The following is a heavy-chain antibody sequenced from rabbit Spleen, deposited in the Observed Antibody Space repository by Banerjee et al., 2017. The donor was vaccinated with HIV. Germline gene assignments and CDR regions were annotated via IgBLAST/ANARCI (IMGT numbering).Heavy chain of an antibody. Sequence: QSLEESGGGLVKPGASLTLTCKASGFSFSGGYDMCWVRQAPGKGLEWIACIYAGSSGSTYAANWAKGRFTISKTSSTVTLQMTSLTAADTATYFCARDAGSSFSTYGMDLWGPDTLVTVS. CDR2: IYAGSSGST. D-gene: IGHD8-1*01. CDR3: ARDAGSSFSTYGMDL. CDR1: GFSFSGGYD. J-gene: IGHJ6*01. V-gene: IGHV1S40*01.